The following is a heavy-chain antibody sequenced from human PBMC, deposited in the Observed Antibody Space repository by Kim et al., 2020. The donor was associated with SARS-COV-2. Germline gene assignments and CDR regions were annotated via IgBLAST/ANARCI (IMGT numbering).Heavy chain of an antibody. J-gene: IGHJ6*02. CDR2: INTNTGNP. D-gene: IGHD2-2*01. V-gene: IGHV7-4-1*02. CDR3: ARAGGYCSSTSCYFLVTMDV. CDR1: GYTFTSYT. Sequence: ASVKVSCKASGYTFTSYTLNWVRQAPGQGLEWMGWINTNTGNPTYAQGFTGRFAFSLDTSVNTAYLQISSLKAEDTAVYYCARAGGYCSSTSCYFLVTMDVWGQGTTVTVSS.